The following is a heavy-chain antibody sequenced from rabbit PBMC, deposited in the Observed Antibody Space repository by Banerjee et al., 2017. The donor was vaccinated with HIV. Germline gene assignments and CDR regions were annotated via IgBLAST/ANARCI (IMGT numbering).Heavy chain of an antibody. Sequence: QEQMEESGGGLVQPEGSLTLTCTASGFSFSSGYWMCWVRQAPGKGLEWIACISDGTGNTYYANWAKGRFTISKTSSTTVDLKMTSLTAADTATYFCATDFSLWGPGTLVTVS. V-gene: IGHV1S45*01. CDR2: ISDGTGNT. J-gene: IGHJ4*01. CDR3: ATDFSL. CDR1: GFSFSSGYW.